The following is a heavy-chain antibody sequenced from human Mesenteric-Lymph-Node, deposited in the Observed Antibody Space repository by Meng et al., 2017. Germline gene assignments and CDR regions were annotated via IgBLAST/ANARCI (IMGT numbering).Heavy chain of an antibody. CDR2: IKQDGSEK. D-gene: IGHD3-3*01. CDR1: GFTFSSYW. CDR3: ARVGRGAYYDFWSGTTRKDNWFDP. Sequence: GGSLRLSCAASGFTFSSYWMSWVRQAPGKGLEWVANIKQDGSEKYYVDSVKGRFTISRDNAKNSLYLQMNSLRAEDTAVYYCARVGRGAYYDFWSGTTRKDNWFDPWGQGTLVTVSS. V-gene: IGHV3-7*01. J-gene: IGHJ5*02.